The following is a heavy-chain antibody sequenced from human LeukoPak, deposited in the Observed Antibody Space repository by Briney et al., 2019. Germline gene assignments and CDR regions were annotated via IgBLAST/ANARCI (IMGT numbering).Heavy chain of an antibody. V-gene: IGHV4-59*08. CDR2: IYYSGST. J-gene: IGHJ4*02. CDR3: ARIAAAGIIDY. Sequence: SETLSLTCTVSGGSISSYYWSWIRQPPGKGLEWIGYIYYSGSTNHNPSLKSRVTISVDTSKNQFSLKLSSVTAADTAVYYCARIAAAGIIDYWGQGTLVTVSS. CDR1: GGSISSYY. D-gene: IGHD6-13*01.